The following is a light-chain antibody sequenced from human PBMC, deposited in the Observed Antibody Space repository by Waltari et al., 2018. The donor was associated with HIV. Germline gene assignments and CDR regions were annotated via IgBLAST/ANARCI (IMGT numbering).Light chain of an antibody. V-gene: IGLV1-47*01. Sequence: QSVLTQPPSASGTPGQRVTISCSGRSSNIGSNYVSWYQHLPGTTPKLLIARNNQRPSGVPDRFSGSESGTSASLAISGLRSEDETDYYCAAWDDSLSGPVFGGGTKLTVL. CDR1: SSNIGSNY. CDR3: AAWDDSLSGPV. CDR2: RNN. J-gene: IGLJ2*01.